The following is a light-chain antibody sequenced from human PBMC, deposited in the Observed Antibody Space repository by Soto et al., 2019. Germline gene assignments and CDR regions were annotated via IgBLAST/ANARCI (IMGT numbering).Light chain of an antibody. Sequence: DLQMTQSPSTLSASVGDRVTITCRADQSITRWLAWFQQKPGKAPSLLSYAATNLHHGVPSRFSGSGSGTEFTLTISSLQPEDFATYYCQQYNGYSHSFGQGTRVEIK. CDR1: QSITRW. V-gene: IGKV1-5*01. CDR3: QQYNGYSHS. CDR2: AAT. J-gene: IGKJ2*01.